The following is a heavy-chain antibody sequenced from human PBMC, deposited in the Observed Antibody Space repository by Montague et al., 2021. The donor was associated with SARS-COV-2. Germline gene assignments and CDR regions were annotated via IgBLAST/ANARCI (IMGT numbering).Heavy chain of an antibody. CDR1: GFTFNSYS. V-gene: IGHV3-21*01. D-gene: IGHD5-12*01. J-gene: IGHJ4*02. CDR2: ISSSSSYI. CDR3: ARDRGRATDDY. Sequence: SLRLSCAASGFTFNSYSINWVRQAPGKGLEWVSSISSSSSYIYYXXSLKGRFTISRDNAKNSLYLQMNSLRAEDTAVYYCARDRGRATDDYWGQGTLVTVSS.